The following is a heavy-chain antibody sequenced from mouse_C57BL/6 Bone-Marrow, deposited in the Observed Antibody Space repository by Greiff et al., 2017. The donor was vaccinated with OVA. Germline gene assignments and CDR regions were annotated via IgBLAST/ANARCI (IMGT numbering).Heavy chain of an antibody. CDR1: GYTFTDYY. CDR2: INPNNGGT. V-gene: IGHV1-26*01. D-gene: IGHD2-5*01. J-gene: IGHJ3*01. Sequence: EVQLQQSGPELVKPGASVKISCKASGYTFTDYYMNWVKQSHGKSLEWIGDINPNNGGTSYNQKFKGKATLTVDKSSSTAYMELRSLTSEDSAVYYCARVYSNYGAWFAYWGQGTLVTVSA. CDR3: ARVYSNYGAWFAY.